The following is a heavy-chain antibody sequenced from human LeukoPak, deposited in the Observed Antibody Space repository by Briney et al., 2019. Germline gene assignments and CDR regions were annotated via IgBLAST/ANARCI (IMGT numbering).Heavy chain of an antibody. CDR3: ARSIAVAGFDP. CDR2: IYYSGST. V-gene: IGHV4-61*01. CDR1: GGSFSSGSYY. D-gene: IGHD6-19*01. J-gene: IGHJ5*02. Sequence: PSETLSLTCTVSGGSFSSGSYYWSWIRQPPGKGLEWIGYIYYSGSTNYNPSLKSRVTISVDTSKNQFSLKLSSVTAADTAVYYCARSIAVAGFDPWGQGTLVTVAS.